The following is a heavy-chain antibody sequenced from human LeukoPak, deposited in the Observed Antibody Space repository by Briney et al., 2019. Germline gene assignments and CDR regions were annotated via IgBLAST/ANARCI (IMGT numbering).Heavy chain of an antibody. CDR1: GFTFTDYW. D-gene: IGHD3-3*01. CDR3: ARDPDFWSGYYGDY. J-gene: IGHJ4*02. CDR2: IKQDGSEK. V-gene: IGHV3-7*01. Sequence: GGSLRLSCEVSGFTFTDYWMSWVRQAPGKGLEWVANIKQDGSEKYYVDSVKGRFTISRDNAKNSLYLQMNSLRAEDTAVYYCARDPDFWSGYYGDYWGQGTLVTVSS.